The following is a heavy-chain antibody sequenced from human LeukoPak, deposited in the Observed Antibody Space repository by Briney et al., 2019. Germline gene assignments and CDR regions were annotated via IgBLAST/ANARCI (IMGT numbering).Heavy chain of an antibody. Sequence: SVKVSCKASGGTFSSYAISWVRQAPGQGLEWMGGIIPIFGTANYAQKFQGRVTITADKSTSTAYMELSSLGSEDTAVYYCARAPLSMATITYYFDYWGQGTLVTVSS. CDR2: IIPIFGTA. CDR3: ARAPLSMATITYYFDY. CDR1: GGTFSSYA. J-gene: IGHJ4*02. V-gene: IGHV1-69*06. D-gene: IGHD5-24*01.